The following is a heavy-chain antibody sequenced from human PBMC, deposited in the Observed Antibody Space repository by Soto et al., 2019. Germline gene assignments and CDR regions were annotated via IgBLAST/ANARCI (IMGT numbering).Heavy chain of an antibody. D-gene: IGHD6-19*01. CDR3: ARASGSGWLGY. CDR2: IYSGGST. Sequence: GSLRLSCEGSGFTFSDYYISWIRQAPGKGLEWVSVIYSGGSTYYADSVKGRFTISRDNSKNTLYLQMNSLRAEDTAVYYCARASGSGWLGYWGQGTLVTVYS. J-gene: IGHJ4*02. CDR1: GFTFSDYY. V-gene: IGHV3-53*01.